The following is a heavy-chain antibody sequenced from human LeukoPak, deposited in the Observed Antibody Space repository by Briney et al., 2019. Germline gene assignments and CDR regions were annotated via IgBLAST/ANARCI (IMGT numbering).Heavy chain of an antibody. V-gene: IGHV4-39*07. Sequence: SETLSLTCSVSGGSISTDTYYRGWIRQPPGKGLEWIGSIYRSGSTYYNPSLKSRVTMSVDTSKNQFSLKMNSVTAADTAVYYCARGGSYGGNFNIWGQGTMVTVSS. CDR1: GGSISTDTYY. CDR2: IYRSGST. CDR3: ARGGSYGGNFNI. D-gene: IGHD4-23*01. J-gene: IGHJ3*02.